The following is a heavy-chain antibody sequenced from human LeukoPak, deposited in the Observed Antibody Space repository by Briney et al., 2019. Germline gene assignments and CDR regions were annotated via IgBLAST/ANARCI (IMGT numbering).Heavy chain of an antibody. V-gene: IGHV3-48*03. CDR2: ISSSGSTI. J-gene: IGHJ6*03. CDR1: GFTFSSYE. CDR3: AKGSGRYYYYYYMDV. Sequence: PGGSLRLSCAASGFTFSSYEMNWVRQAPGKGLEWVSYISSSGSTIYYADSVKGRFTISRDNAKNSLYLQMNSLRAEDMALYYCAKGSGRYYYYYYMDVWGKGTTVTVSS. D-gene: IGHD3-10*01.